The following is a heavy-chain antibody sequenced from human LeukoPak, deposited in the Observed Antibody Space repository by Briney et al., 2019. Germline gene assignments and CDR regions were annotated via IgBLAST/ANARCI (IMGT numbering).Heavy chain of an antibody. CDR1: GYTFTSYA. CDR2: INAGSGNT. CDR3: ARDLPGGGWYSSSWTSFDY. D-gene: IGHD6-13*01. V-gene: IGHV1-3*01. J-gene: IGHJ4*02. Sequence: TSVKVSCKASGYTFTSYAMHWVRQAPGQRLEWMGWINAGSGNTKYSQKFQGRVTITRDTSASTAYMELSSLRSEDTAVYYCARDLPGGGWYSSSWTSFDYWGQGTLVTVPS.